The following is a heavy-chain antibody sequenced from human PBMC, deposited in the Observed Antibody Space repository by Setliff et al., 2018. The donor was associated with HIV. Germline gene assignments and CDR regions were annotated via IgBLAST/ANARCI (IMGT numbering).Heavy chain of an antibody. V-gene: IGHV4-59*11. Sequence: SETLSLTCTVSGGSISSHYWSWIRQPPGKGLEWIGSIYYSGSTNYNPSLKSRVTISVDTSKNQFSLKLSSVTAADTAVYFCARVETTVTSRLDYWGQGTLVTVSS. D-gene: IGHD4-17*01. CDR2: IYYSGST. J-gene: IGHJ4*02. CDR3: ARVETTVTSRLDY. CDR1: GGSISSHY.